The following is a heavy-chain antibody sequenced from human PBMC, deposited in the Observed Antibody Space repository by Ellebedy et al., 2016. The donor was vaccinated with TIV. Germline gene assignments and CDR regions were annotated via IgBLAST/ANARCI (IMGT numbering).Heavy chain of an antibody. CDR2: ISWNSGSI. CDR3: AKEDGYNRNLDY. Sequence: SLKISXAASGFTFDDYAMHWVRQDPGKGLEWVSGISWNSGSIGYADSVKGRFTISRDNAKNSLYLQMNSLRAEDTALYYCAKEDGYNRNLDYWGQGTLVTVSS. D-gene: IGHD5-24*01. J-gene: IGHJ4*02. V-gene: IGHV3-9*01. CDR1: GFTFDDYA.